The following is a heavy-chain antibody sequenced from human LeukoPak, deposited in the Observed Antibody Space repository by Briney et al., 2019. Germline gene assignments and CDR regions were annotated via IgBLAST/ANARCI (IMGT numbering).Heavy chain of an antibody. D-gene: IGHD3-9*01. CDR2: IYSGGST. J-gene: IGHJ3*02. Sequence: GGSLRLSCAASGFTVSSNYMSWVRQAPGKGLEWVSVIYSGGSTYYADSVKGRFTISRDNAKNSLYLQMNSLRAEDTAVYYCARGTTLRYFDWLLSTLDAFDIWGQGTMVTVSS. CDR3: ARGTTLRYFDWLLSTLDAFDI. CDR1: GFTVSSNY. V-gene: IGHV3-53*01.